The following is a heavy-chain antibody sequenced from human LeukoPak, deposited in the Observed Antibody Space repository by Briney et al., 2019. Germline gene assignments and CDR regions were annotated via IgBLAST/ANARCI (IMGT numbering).Heavy chain of an antibody. J-gene: IGHJ4*02. CDR3: AKEMGSGLIDY. CDR1: GFTCSTYG. Sequence: GGSLRLSCAASGFTCSTYGMHWVRQAPGKGLEWGAVFSYDGSIKDYADSVKGRFTISRDNSKNTLYLQTTSLRAEDTAVYYCAKEMGSGLIDYWGQGTLVTVSS. CDR2: FSYDGSIK. D-gene: IGHD2-15*01. V-gene: IGHV3-30*18.